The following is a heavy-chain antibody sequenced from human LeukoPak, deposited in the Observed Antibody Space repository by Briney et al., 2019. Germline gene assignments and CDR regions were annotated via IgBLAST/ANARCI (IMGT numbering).Heavy chain of an antibody. Sequence: VASVKVSCKASGYTFTDYYMHWVRQAPGQGLEWMGWINPNRGGTNYAQKFQGRVIMTRDTSINTAYMELSSLRSDDTAVYYCARTSITLFGGTQNDAFDIWGQGTMVTVSS. D-gene: IGHD3-3*01. CDR2: INPNRGGT. J-gene: IGHJ3*02. V-gene: IGHV1-2*02. CDR1: GYTFTDYY. CDR3: ARTSITLFGGTQNDAFDI.